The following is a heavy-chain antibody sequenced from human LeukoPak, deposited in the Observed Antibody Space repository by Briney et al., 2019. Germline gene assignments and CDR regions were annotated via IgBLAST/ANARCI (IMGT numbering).Heavy chain of an antibody. D-gene: IGHD2-2*01. Sequence: VSVKVSCKASGYTFTSYAMNWVRQAPGQGLEWMGWINTNAGNPTYAQGSTGRFVFSLDTSVSTAYLQISSLKAEDTAVYYCVSGGVVVPAAIRGEEMWFDPWGQGTLVTVSS. J-gene: IGHJ5*02. CDR1: GYTFTSYA. CDR3: VSGGVVVPAAIRGEEMWFDP. V-gene: IGHV7-4-1*02. CDR2: INTNAGNP.